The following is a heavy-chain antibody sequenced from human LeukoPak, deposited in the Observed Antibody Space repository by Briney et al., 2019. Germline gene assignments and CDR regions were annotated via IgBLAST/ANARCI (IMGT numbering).Heavy chain of an antibody. D-gene: IGHD1-1*01. CDR1: GFTFSSYS. V-gene: IGHV3-21*01. J-gene: IGHJ4*02. CDR2: ISSSSSYI. CDR3: ARDGDWNHGLYDY. Sequence: AGGSLSLSCAASGFTFSSYSMNWVRQAPGKGLEWVSSISSSSSYIYYADSVKGRFTISRDNAKNSLYLQMNSLRAEDTAVYYCARDGDWNHGLYDYWGQGALVTVSS.